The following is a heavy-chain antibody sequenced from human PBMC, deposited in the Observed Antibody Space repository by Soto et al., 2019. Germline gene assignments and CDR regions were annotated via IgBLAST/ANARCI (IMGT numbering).Heavy chain of an antibody. CDR1: GGSISSRNG. J-gene: IGHJ1*01. D-gene: IGHD3-3*01. CDR2: IYHSGST. V-gene: IGHV4-4*02. Sequence: QVQLQESGPGLVKPSGTLSLTCAVSGGSISSRNGWSWVRQPPGKGLEWIGEIYHSGSTNYNPSLKSRVSISVDKTKNQFSLNLSSVTAADTAMYYCASLNHYDRHFQHWGQGTLVTVSS. CDR3: ASLNHYDRHFQH.